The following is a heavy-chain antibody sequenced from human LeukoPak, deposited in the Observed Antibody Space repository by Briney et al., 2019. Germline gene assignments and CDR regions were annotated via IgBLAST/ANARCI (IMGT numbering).Heavy chain of an antibody. CDR3: ARERSGPAVRAHNWFDP. Sequence: GGSLRLSCAASGFTFSNHAISWVRQAPGKGLEWVSSISSSSRSIYYADSLKGRFTIARDNTKNSLYLQINSLRVEDTAVYYCARERSGPAVRAHNWFDPWGQGTLVIVSS. CDR2: ISSSSRSI. CDR1: GFTFSNHA. J-gene: IGHJ5*02. V-gene: IGHV3-21*01. D-gene: IGHD1-26*01.